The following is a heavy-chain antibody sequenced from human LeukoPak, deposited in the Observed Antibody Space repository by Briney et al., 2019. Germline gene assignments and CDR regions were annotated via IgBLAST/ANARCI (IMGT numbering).Heavy chain of an antibody. CDR3: ARSDY. Sequence: AGGSLRLSCAASGFTFSSYAMHWVRQAPGKGLEWVAVISYDGSNKYYADSVKGRFTTSRDNSKNTLYLQMNSLRAEDTAVYYCARSDYWGQGTLVTVSS. V-gene: IGHV3-30*04. CDR2: ISYDGSNK. J-gene: IGHJ4*02. CDR1: GFTFSSYA.